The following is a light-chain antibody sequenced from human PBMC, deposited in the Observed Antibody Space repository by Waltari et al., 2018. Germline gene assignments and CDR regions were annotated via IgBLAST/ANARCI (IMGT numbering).Light chain of an antibody. CDR1: QSVSSH. CDR3: QQRSNRPPEIT. CDR2: DAS. V-gene: IGKV3-11*01. Sequence: EIVLTQSPATLSLSPGERATLSCRASQSVSSHLSWYQQEPGQAPRLLIYDASNRATGIPARFSGSGSGTDFTLTISSLEPEDFAVYYCQQRSNRPPEITFGPGTKVDIK. J-gene: IGKJ3*01.